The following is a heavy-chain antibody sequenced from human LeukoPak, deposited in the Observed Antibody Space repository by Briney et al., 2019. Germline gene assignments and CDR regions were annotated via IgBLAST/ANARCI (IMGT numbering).Heavy chain of an antibody. CDR1: GFTFSSYE. CDR2: ICSSGSTI. D-gene: IGHD1-7*01. Sequence: GGSLRLSCAASGFTFSSYEMNWVREAPGKGLEWVSYICSSGSTIYYADSVKGLFTISRDNAKNSLYLQMNSLRAEDTAVYYCARTRTTSERLSTVSSPFGYWGQGTLVTVPS. J-gene: IGHJ4*02. CDR3: ARTRTTSERLSTVSSPFGY. V-gene: IGHV3-48*03.